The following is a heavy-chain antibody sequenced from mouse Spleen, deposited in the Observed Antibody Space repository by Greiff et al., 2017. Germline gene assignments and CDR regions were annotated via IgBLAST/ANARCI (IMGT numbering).Heavy chain of an antibody. J-gene: IGHJ3*01. D-gene: IGHD2-3*01. CDR2: FHPYNDDT. Sequence: VKLQESGAELVKPGASVKMSCKASGYTFTTYPIEWMKQNHGKSLEWIGNFHPYNDDTKYNEKFKGKATLTVEKSSSTVYLELSRLTSDDSAVYYCARSYDGYLAWFAYWGQGTLVTVSA. CDR3: ARSYDGYLAWFAY. CDR1: GYTFTTYP. V-gene: IGHV1-47*01.